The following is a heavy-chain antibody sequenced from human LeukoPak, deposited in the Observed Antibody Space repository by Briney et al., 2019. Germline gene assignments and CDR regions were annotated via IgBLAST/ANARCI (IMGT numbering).Heavy chain of an antibody. Sequence: PSETLSLTCTVSDDSITIYYWSWIRQPPGKGLEWIGYIDHTGITNYNPSLNSRVTISRDTSKNQLSLKLSSVTAADTAVYYCAARGGYDFWSGYYGFDYWGQGTLVTVSS. D-gene: IGHD3-3*01. CDR1: DDSITIYY. J-gene: IGHJ4*02. CDR2: IDHTGIT. CDR3: AARGGYDFWSGYYGFDY. V-gene: IGHV4-59*12.